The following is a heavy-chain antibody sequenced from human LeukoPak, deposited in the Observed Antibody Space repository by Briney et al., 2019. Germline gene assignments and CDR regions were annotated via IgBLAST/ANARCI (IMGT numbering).Heavy chain of an antibody. D-gene: IGHD6-13*01. CDR3: ARDNHSGSWSWFDP. J-gene: IGHJ5*02. CDR2: ISAYSGHT. V-gene: IGHV1-18*01. CDR1: GYTFTNYG. Sequence: GASVKVSCKASGYTFTNYGISWVRQAPGQGPEWMGWISAYSGHTNYAQKLQGRVTMTTDTSTSTANMELRSLRSDDTAVYYCARDNHSGSWSWFDPWGQGTLVSVSA.